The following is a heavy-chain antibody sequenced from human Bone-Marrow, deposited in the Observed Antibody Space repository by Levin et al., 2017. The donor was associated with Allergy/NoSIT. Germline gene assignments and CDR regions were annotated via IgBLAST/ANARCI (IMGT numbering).Heavy chain of an antibody. V-gene: IGHV4-61*03. J-gene: IGHJ3*01. Sequence: PSETLSLTCSVSGASVSSGSFYWSWIRQSPGKGLEWIGYVYYTGSTNYNPSLRSRVAISLDSSKDHFSLRLKSVTAADTAVYYCARERYYFHPTIRSRSSGAFDFWGPGTLVTVSS. CDR3: ARERYYFHPTIRSRSSGAFDF. CDR1: GASVSSGSFY. CDR2: VYYTGST. D-gene: IGHD2/OR15-2a*01.